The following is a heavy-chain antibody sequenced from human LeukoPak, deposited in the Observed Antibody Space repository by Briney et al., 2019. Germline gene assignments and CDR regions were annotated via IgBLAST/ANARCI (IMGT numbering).Heavy chain of an antibody. CDR2: IRYDGSNK. D-gene: IGHD3-22*01. J-gene: IGHJ3*02. Sequence: GGSLRLSCAASGFTFSSYGMHWVRQAPGKGLEWVAFIRYDGSNKYYADSVKGRFTISRDNSKNTLYLQMNSLGAEDTAVYYCAKDLDSSGYWIEFPYDAFDIWGQGTMVTVSS. V-gene: IGHV3-30*02. CDR3: AKDLDSSGYWIEFPYDAFDI. CDR1: GFTFSSYG.